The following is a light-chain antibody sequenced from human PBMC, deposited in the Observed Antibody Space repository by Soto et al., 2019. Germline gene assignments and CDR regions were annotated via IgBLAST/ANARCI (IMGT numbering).Light chain of an antibody. CDR2: DAS. CDR1: QSVRNNY. Sequence: EIVKTQSPATLTVSPGERATLSCRASQSVRNNYLAWYQVRPGQAPRLLIYDASTKATAIPDRISGGGSGTDFTLTITGLEPEDLAVYYCQQYGSSPPFTFGQGTRLEIK. V-gene: IGKV3-20*01. CDR3: QQYGSSPPFT. J-gene: IGKJ5*01.